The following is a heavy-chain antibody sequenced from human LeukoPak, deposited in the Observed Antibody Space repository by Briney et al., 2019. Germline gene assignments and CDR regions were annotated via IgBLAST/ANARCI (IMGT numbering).Heavy chain of an antibody. CDR1: GFTFSSYA. CDR2: ISGSGGST. V-gene: IGHV3-23*01. Sequence: GGSLRLSCAASGFTFSSYAMSWVRQAPGKGREWVSAISGSGGSTYYADSVKGRFTISRDNSKNTLYLQMNSLRAEDTAVYYCAKDPEVRGVIISTFDYWGQGTLVTVSS. CDR3: AKDPEVRGVIISTFDY. J-gene: IGHJ4*02. D-gene: IGHD3-10*01.